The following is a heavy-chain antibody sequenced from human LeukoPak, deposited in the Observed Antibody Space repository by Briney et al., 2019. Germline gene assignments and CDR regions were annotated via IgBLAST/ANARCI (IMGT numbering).Heavy chain of an antibody. CDR1: GGSISSGGYY. V-gene: IGHV4-30-2*01. J-gene: IGHJ5*02. D-gene: IGHD3-22*01. CDR2: IYHSGST. CDR3: ARNPTRYYDSSGYYH. Sequence: KPSETLSLTCTVSGGSISSGGYYWSWLRQPPGKGLEWIGYIYHSGSTYYNPSLKSRVTISVDRSKNQFSLKLSSVTAADTAVYYCARNPTRYYDSSGYYHWGQGTLVTVSS.